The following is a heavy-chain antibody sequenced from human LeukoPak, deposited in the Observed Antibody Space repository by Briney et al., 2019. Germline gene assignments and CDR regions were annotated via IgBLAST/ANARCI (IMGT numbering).Heavy chain of an antibody. Sequence: ASVKVSCKASGYTFTSYAMHWVRQAPGQRLEWMGWINAGNGNTKYSQKFQGRVTITRDTSASTAYMELSSLRSEDTAVHYCAREANHKNYYDSSGYQPFDYWGQGTLVTVSS. CDR1: GYTFTSYA. V-gene: IGHV1-3*01. CDR2: INAGNGNT. CDR3: AREANHKNYYDSSGYQPFDY. D-gene: IGHD3-22*01. J-gene: IGHJ4*02.